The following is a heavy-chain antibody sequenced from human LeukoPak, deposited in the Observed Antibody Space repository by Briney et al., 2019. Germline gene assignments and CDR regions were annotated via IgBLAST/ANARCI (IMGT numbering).Heavy chain of an antibody. CDR2: IKQDGSEK. Sequence: PGGSLRLSCAASGFTFSTYWMSWVRQAPGKGLEWVANIKQDGSEKYYLDSLKGRFTISRDNAKNSLYLQMNSLTAEDTAMYYCARSLRVAVAASYWGQGTLVTVSS. V-gene: IGHV3-7*01. J-gene: IGHJ4*02. CDR1: GFTFSTYW. CDR3: ARSLRVAVAASY. D-gene: IGHD6-19*01.